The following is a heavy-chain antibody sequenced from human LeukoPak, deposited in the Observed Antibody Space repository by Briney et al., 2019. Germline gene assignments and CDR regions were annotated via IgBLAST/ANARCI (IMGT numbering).Heavy chain of an antibody. CDR2: ISASGGTT. J-gene: IGHJ4*02. CDR3: AKGQSSSGLRNYFDY. Sequence: GGSLRLSCAASGFTFSSYAMSWVRQAPGKGLEWVSGISASGGTTYYADSVKGRFTISRDNSKNTLYLQMNSLRAEDTAVYYCAKGQSSSGLRNYFDYWGQGTLVTVSS. V-gene: IGHV3-23*01. CDR1: GFTFSSYA. D-gene: IGHD3-22*01.